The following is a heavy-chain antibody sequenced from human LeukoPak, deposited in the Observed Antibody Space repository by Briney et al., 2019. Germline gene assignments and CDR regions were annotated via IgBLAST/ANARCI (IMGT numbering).Heavy chain of an antibody. CDR1: GGSFSGYY. V-gene: IGHV4-34*01. Sequence: PSETLSLTCAVYGGSFSGYYWSWIRQPPGKGLEWIGEINHSGSTNYNPSLKSRVTISVDTSKNQFSLKLSSVTAADTAVYYCARSIVVVVAATKRVWFDPWGQGTLVTVSS. CDR2: INHSGST. J-gene: IGHJ5*02. CDR3: ARSIVVVVAATKRVWFDP. D-gene: IGHD2-15*01.